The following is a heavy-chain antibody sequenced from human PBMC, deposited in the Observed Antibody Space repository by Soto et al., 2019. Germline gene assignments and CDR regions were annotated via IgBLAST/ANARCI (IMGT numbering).Heavy chain of an antibody. J-gene: IGHJ4*02. Sequence: QVQLVQSEAEVKKPGASVKVSCEASGYTFINHGISWVRQAPGQGLEWMGWVSGSNGNTKYAQKFQGRVTMTTETSTSTAHMDLRNLSSDDTAVYFCARDFYPLAYYFDPWGQGTLVTVSS. CDR3: ARDFYPLAYYFDP. CDR2: VSGSNGNT. V-gene: IGHV1-18*04. CDR1: GYTFINHG.